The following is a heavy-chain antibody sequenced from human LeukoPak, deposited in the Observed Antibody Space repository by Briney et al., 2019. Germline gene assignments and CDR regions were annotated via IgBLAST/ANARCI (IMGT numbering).Heavy chain of an antibody. CDR2: FDPEDGES. J-gene: IGHJ6*03. CDR1: GYTLRELS. Sequence: GASVKVPCKVSGYTLRELSMHWVRQPPAKGLQWMGVFDPEDGESIIAQKFQGRLTMTEDTSTDTAYMELSSLTSEDTAMYYCATGHCNTSSCYYYYMDVWGKGTTVTVSS. V-gene: IGHV1-24*01. CDR3: ATGHCNTSSCYYYYMDV. D-gene: IGHD2/OR15-2a*01.